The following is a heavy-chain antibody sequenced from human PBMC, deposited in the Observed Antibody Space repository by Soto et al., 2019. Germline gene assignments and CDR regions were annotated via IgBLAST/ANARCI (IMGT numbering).Heavy chain of an antibody. D-gene: IGHD1-20*01. CDR1: GYTFTSYG. Sequence: QVQLVQSGAEVKKPGASVKVSCKASGYTFTSYGISWVRQAPGQGLEWLGWISDYNGNTNYAQKLQGRVTMTTDTSTSTAYIELMSLRSDDTAVYYCARVKSFNGNALKFDYWGQGTLVTVSS. J-gene: IGHJ4*02. CDR3: ARVKSFNGNALKFDY. CDR2: ISDYNGNT. V-gene: IGHV1-18*04.